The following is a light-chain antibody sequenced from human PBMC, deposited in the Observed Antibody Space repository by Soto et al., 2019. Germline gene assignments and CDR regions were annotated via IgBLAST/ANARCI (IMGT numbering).Light chain of an antibody. CDR1: QSIMKY. J-gene: IGKJ1*01. CDR2: AAS. Sequence: DIPMTQSPSSLSASVGDRVTITCRASQSIMKYLHWYQQKPGKVPKLLIYAASNLESGVPSRFSGSGSETDFSLTISSLQPEDIATYYYQQSYNSPWTFGPGTKVEVK. CDR3: QQSYNSPWT. V-gene: IGKV1-39*01.